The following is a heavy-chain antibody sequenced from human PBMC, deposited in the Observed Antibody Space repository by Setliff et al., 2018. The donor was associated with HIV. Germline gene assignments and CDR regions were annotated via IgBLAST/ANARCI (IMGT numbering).Heavy chain of an antibody. D-gene: IGHD2-15*01. CDR2: IYSSGST. Sequence: PSETLSLTCTVSNVSFNSYYWSWIRHPAGRALEWIGRIYSSGSTNYNPSLKSRVKMSLDTSKNQFSLKLSSVTAADTAVYFCARDPYCSGDGCFRYYQHWGRGTLVT. CDR1: NVSFNSYY. V-gene: IGHV4-4*07. CDR3: ARDPYCSGDGCFRYYQH. J-gene: IGHJ1*01.